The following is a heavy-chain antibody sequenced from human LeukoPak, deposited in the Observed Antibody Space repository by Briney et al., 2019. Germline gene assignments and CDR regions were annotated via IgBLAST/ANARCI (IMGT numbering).Heavy chain of an antibody. CDR1: GFTFSSYA. D-gene: IGHD3-10*01. J-gene: IGHJ6*03. CDR2: ISYDGSNK. Sequence: PGRSLRLSCAASGFTFSSYAMHWVRQAPGKGLEWVAVISYDGSNKYYADSVKGRFTISRDNSKNTLYLQMNSLRAEDTAVYYCAREGVIRGVNYMDVWGKGTTVTVSS. CDR3: AREGVIRGVNYMDV. V-gene: IGHV3-30*14.